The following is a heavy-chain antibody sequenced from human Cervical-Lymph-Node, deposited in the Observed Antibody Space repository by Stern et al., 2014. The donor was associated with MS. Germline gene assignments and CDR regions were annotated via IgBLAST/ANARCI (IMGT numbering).Heavy chain of an antibody. V-gene: IGHV7-4-1*02. Sequence: QVQLVESGSELRKPGASVKVSCNASGYSFNRYAVTWVRQAPGQGLEWLGWINTNTGNPTYAQGFTGRFVFSLDTSVSTTYLHISSLKAEDTAVYYCARDLRDISGYYLDSWGQGSLVTVSS. J-gene: IGHJ4*02. CDR2: INTNTGNP. CDR3: ARDLRDISGYYLDS. CDR1: GYSFNRYA. D-gene: IGHD3-22*01.